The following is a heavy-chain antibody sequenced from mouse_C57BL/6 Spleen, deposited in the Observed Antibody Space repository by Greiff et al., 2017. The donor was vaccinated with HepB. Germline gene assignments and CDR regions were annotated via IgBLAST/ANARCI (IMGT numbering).Heavy chain of an antibody. Sequence: DVKLVESGGDLVKPGGSLKLSCAASGFTFSSYGMSWVRQTPDKRLEWVATISSGGSYTYYPDSVKGRFTISRDNAKNTLYLQMSSLKSEDTAMYYCARPSTGTKDDYWGQGTTLTVSS. V-gene: IGHV5-6*02. CDR3: ARPSTGTKDDY. CDR1: GFTFSSYG. CDR2: ISSGGSYT. J-gene: IGHJ2*01. D-gene: IGHD4-1*02.